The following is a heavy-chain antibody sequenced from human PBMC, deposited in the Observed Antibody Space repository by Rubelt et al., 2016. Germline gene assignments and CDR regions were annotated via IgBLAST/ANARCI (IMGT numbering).Heavy chain of an antibody. CDR3: VRDGAASASDH. Sequence: GSLRLSCAASGFTFTTYWMSWVRQAPGKGLEWVANINQDGSEKYYVDSVKGRFTISRDNAKNTLFLQMDSLRDDDTAVYYCVRDGAASASDHWGQGILVTVSS. V-gene: IGHV3-7*01. CDR1: GFTFTTYW. J-gene: IGHJ4*02. D-gene: IGHD6-13*01. CDR2: INQDGSEK.